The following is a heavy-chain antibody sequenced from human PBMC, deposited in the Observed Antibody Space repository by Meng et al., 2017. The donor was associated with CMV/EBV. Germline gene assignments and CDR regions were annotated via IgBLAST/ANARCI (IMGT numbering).Heavy chain of an antibody. V-gene: IGHV3-11*01. CDR2: ISSSGGTI. J-gene: IGHJ4*02. D-gene: IGHD3-22*01. Sequence: GESLKISCAASGFTFSDYYMSWIRQAPGKGLEWVSYISSSGGTIYYADSVKGRFTISRDNAKNSLYLQMNSLRAEDTAVYYCARGSSMIVVVNFDYWGQGTLVTVSS. CDR3: ARGSSMIVVVNFDY. CDR1: GFTFSDYY.